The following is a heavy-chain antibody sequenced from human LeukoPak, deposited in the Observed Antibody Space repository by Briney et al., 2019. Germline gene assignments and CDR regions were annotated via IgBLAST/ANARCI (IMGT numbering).Heavy chain of an antibody. Sequence: GGSLRLSCTASGFPFSAYAMSWVRLAPGKGLDWVSGINVGGDRTYYADSVKGRFTISRDNSRNTLYLQMSGLRADDTAVHYCAKETRETRLANYFYDSSGYSNIDSWGQGTLVIVSA. CDR3: AKETRETRLANYFYDSSGYSNIDS. J-gene: IGHJ4*02. CDR1: GFPFSAYA. D-gene: IGHD3-22*01. CDR2: INVGGDRT. V-gene: IGHV3-23*01.